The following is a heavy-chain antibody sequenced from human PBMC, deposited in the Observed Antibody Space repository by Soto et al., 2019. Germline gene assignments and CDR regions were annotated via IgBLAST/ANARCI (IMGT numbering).Heavy chain of an antibody. CDR2: INHSGST. CDR1: GGSFSPNY. CDR3: ARTPDY. Sequence: SETLSLTCTVSGGSFSPNYWSWIRQPPGKGLEWIGEINHSGSTYYNPSLKSRVTISVDTSKNQFSLKLSSVTAADTAVYYCARTPDYWGQGTLVTVSS. V-gene: IGHV4-34*09. J-gene: IGHJ4*02.